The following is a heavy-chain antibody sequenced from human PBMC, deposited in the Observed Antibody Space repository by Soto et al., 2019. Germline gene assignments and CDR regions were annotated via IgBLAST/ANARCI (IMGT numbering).Heavy chain of an antibody. J-gene: IGHJ6*02. CDR2: INHSGST. CDR3: ARVKLSQSTFYYYYGSNV. CDR1: GGSFSGYY. Sequence: PSETLSLTCAVYGGSFSGYYWSWIRQPPGKGLEWIGEINHSGSTNYNPSLKSRVTISVDTSKNQLSLKLSSVTAADTAVYYCARVKLSQSTFYYYYGSNVWGQGTTVTVSS. V-gene: IGHV4-34*01.